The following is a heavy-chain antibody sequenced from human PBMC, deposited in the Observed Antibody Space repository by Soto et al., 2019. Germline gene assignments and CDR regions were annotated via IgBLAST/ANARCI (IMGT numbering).Heavy chain of an antibody. Sequence: ASVKVSCKASGYPFTGPYIYWVRQAPGQGLEWMGWINPSSGGTEFAEKFQGRVTVTRDTSTRTVLLELNSLTSDDTGVYFCARDFRTYSHGVDVWGQGTAVTVS. V-gene: IGHV1-2*02. J-gene: IGHJ6*02. CDR2: INPSSGGT. D-gene: IGHD4-4*01. CDR3: ARDFRTYSHGVDV. CDR1: GYPFTGPY.